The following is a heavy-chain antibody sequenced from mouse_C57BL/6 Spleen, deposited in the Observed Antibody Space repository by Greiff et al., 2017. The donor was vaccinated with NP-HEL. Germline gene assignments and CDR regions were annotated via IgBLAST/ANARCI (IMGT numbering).Heavy chain of an antibody. J-gene: IGHJ3*01. V-gene: IGHV1-76*01. D-gene: IGHD1-1*02. CDR2: IYPGSGNT. CDR1: GYTFTDYS. CDR3: ARGWGVFDWFAY. Sequence: QVQLKESGAELVRPGASVKLSCKASGYTFTDYSINWVKQRPGQGLEWIGRIYPGSGNTYYNEKFKGKATLTAEKSSSTAYMELSSLTSEDSAVYFCARGWGVFDWFAYWGQGTLVTVSA.